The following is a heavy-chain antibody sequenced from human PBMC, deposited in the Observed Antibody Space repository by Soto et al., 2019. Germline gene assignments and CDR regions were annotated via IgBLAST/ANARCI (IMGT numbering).Heavy chain of an antibody. CDR3: ARGPLRAAGTLNYYYGMDV. CDR1: GYTFTSYY. CDR2: INPSGGST. Sequence: ASVKVSCKASGYTFTSYYMHWVRQAPGQGLEWMGIINPSGGSTSYAQKFQGRVTMTRDTSTSTVYMELSRLRSDDTAVYYCARGPLRAAGTLNYYYGMDVWGQGTTVTVSS. J-gene: IGHJ6*02. D-gene: IGHD6-13*01. V-gene: IGHV1-46*01.